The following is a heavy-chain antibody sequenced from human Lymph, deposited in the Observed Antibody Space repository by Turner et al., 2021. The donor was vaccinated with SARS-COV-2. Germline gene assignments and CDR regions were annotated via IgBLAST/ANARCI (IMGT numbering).Heavy chain of an antibody. V-gene: IGHV3-33*01. CDR2: VGYDGSNK. Sequence: QVQLVESGGGVVPPGRSLGLSCAATGFTFSSSGMHWVREAAGKGLEWVAVVGYDGSNKFYADSVKGRFTISRDNSKNTLYLQMNSLRAEDTAVYYCARHNGGRLDYWGQGTLVTVSS. CDR1: GFTFSSSG. J-gene: IGHJ4*02. CDR3: ARHNGGRLDY. D-gene: IGHD2-8*01.